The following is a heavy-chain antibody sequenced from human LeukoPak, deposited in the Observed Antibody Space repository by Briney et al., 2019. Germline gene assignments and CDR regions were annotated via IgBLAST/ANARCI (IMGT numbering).Heavy chain of an antibody. V-gene: IGHV4-4*07. CDR2: IYTSGST. CDR1: GGSISSYY. J-gene: IGHJ4*02. CDR3: ARGLNDFWSGNVWFDY. D-gene: IGHD3-3*01. Sequence: SETLSLTCTVSGGSISSYYWSWIRQPAGKGLEWIGRIYTSGSTNYNPSLKSRVTMSVDTSKNQFSLKLSSVTAADTAVYYCARGLNDFWSGNVWFDYWGQGTLVTVSS.